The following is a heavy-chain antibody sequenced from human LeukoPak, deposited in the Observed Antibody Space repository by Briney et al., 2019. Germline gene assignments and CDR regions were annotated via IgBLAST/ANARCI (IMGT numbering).Heavy chain of an antibody. V-gene: IGHV3-23*01. D-gene: IGHD6-13*01. CDR2: ISDSGDST. CDR3: VSPGYDY. Sequence: GGSLRLSCAASGFTFSNYAMSWVRQAPGKGLAWVSSISDSGDSTYYADSVKGRFSISRDNSKNTLYLQMNSLRGEDTAVYYCVSPGYDYWGQGTLVSVSS. J-gene: IGHJ4*02. CDR1: GFTFSNYA.